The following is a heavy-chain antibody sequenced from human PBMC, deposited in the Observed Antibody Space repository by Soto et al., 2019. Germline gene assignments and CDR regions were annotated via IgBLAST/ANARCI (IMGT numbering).Heavy chain of an antibody. CDR2: ISSKGGST. D-gene: IGHD3-16*02. V-gene: IGHV3-64D*06. CDR1: GFTFSSYA. J-gene: IGHJ5*02. Sequence: GGSLGLSCSASGFTFSSYAMHWVRQAPGKGLEYVSAISSKGGSTYYADSVKGRFTIARDNSKNTLYLQMSSLRAEDTAVYYCARDSFVGLFDPWGQGTLVTVSS. CDR3: ARDSFVGLFDP.